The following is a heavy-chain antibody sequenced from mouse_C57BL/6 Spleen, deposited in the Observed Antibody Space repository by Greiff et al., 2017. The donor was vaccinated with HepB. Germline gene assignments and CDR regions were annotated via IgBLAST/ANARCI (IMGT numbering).Heavy chain of an antibody. Sequence: VKLVESGPGLVAPSQSLSITCTVSGFSLTSYAISWVRQPPGKGLEWLGVIWTGGGTNYNSALKSRLSISKDNSKSQVFLKMNSLQTDDTARYYCARRRGEIYYDYDEGGFDYWGQGTTLTVSS. D-gene: IGHD2-4*01. CDR2: IWTGGGT. V-gene: IGHV2-9-1*01. CDR3: ARRRGEIYYDYDEGGFDY. J-gene: IGHJ2*01. CDR1: GFSLTSYA.